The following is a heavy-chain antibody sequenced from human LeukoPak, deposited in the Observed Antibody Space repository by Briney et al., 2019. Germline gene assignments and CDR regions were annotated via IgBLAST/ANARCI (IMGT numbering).Heavy chain of an antibody. D-gene: IGHD3-10*01. J-gene: IGHJ4*02. Sequence: GGSLRLSCAASGFTFSSYWMHWVRHAPGKGLVWVSRINSDGSSTSYADSVKGRFTISRDNAKNTLYLQTNSLRAEDTAVYYCARDYYGSGSYPLFDYWGQGTLVTVSS. CDR3: ARDYYGSGSYPLFDY. V-gene: IGHV3-74*01. CDR1: GFTFSSYW. CDR2: INSDGSST.